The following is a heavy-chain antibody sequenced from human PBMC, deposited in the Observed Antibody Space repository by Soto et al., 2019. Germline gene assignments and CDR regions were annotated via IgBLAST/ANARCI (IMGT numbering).Heavy chain of an antibody. V-gene: IGHV3-23*01. CDR1: GFTFSSYA. Sequence: EVQLLESGGGLVQPGGSLRLSCAASGFTFSSYAMSWVRQAPGKGLEWVSAISGSGGSTYYADSVKGRFTISRDNSKHTVDLQMNSRRAEDTAVYYCAKGVVAARYGHRYYFDYWGQGTLVTVSS. D-gene: IGHD2-15*01. CDR2: ISGSGGST. J-gene: IGHJ4*02. CDR3: AKGVVAARYGHRYYFDY.